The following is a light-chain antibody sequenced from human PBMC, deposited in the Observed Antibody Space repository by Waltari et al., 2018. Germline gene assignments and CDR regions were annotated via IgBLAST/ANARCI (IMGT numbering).Light chain of an antibody. Sequence: DTVMTQTPLSLSVTPGQPASISCPSRQSLLSTAGKTYLYWYLQKPGQSPQLLIYEVSVRFSGVPDRFSGSGSGTDFTLKISRVEAEDVGIYYCMQATHIPYTFGQGTKLQIK. V-gene: IGKV2-29*02. CDR2: EVS. J-gene: IGKJ2*01. CDR1: QSLLSTAGKTY. CDR3: MQATHIPYT.